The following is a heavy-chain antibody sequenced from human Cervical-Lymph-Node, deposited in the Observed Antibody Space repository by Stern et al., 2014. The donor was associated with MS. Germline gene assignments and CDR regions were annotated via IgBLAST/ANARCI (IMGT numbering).Heavy chain of an antibody. J-gene: IGHJ4*02. CDR3: ARGGFGDYDY. CDR2: IHYSGST. Sequence: MQLVESGPGLVKSSETLSLTCTVSGVSISDYYWSRIRQAPGKGMEWIGYIHYSGSTNSNASLKSRITISIDTSKNQVSLKLSSVTAADTAVYYCARGGFGDYDYWGQGTLVTVSS. V-gene: IGHV4-59*01. D-gene: IGHD4-17*01. CDR1: GVSISDYY.